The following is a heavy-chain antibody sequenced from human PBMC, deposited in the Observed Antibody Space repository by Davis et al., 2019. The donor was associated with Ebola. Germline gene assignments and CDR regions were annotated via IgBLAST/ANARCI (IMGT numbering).Heavy chain of an antibody. J-gene: IGHJ4*02. CDR3: ARDRQLWLDY. D-gene: IGHD3-10*01. CDR1: GGSISSHY. CDR2: INHSGST. V-gene: IGHV4-34*01. Sequence: PSETLSLTCTVSGGSISSHYWSWIRQPPGKGLEWIGEINHSGSTNYNPSLKSRVTISVDTSKNQFSLKLSSVTAADTAVYYCARDRQLWLDYWGQGTLVTVSS.